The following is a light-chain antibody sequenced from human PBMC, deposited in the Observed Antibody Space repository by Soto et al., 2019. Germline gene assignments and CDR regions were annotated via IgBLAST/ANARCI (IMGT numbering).Light chain of an antibody. J-gene: IGKJ4*01. CDR2: DAS. Sequence: EFVLTQSPGTLSLSPGERATLSCRASQTVRNNYLAWYQQKPGQAPRLLIYDASSRATGIPDRFSGGGAGTDFTLTISRLEHEDVAVYYCQQFSSYPLTFGGGTKVDIK. CDR3: QQFSSYPLT. V-gene: IGKV3-20*01. CDR1: QTVRNNY.